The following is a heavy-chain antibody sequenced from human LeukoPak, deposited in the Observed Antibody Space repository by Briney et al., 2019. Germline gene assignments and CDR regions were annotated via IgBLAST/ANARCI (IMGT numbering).Heavy chain of an antibody. CDR3: ARDEGWNDGHFQH. J-gene: IGHJ1*01. CDR1: GFTFSSYE. V-gene: IGHV3-48*03. Sequence: GGSLRLSCAASGFTFSSYEMNWVRQAPGKGLEWVSYISSSGSNIYYADSVKGRFTISRDNAKNSLYLQMNSLRAEDTAVYYCARDEGWNDGHFQHWGQGTLVTVSS. CDR2: ISSSGSNI. D-gene: IGHD1-1*01.